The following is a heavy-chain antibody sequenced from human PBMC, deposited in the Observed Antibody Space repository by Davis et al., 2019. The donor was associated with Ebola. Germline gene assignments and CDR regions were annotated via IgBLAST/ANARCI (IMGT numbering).Heavy chain of an antibody. CDR2: INPKSGGT. CDR3: ARAAFGGVNDAFDI. J-gene: IGHJ3*02. CDR1: GYTFTNYA. D-gene: IGHD3-16*01. Sequence: AASVKVSCKASGYTFTNYAIHWVRQAPGQRLEWMGRINPKSGGTNYAQKFQGRVTMTRDTSINTAYMELSRLRSDDSVVYYCARAAFGGVNDAFDIWGQGTMVTVSS. V-gene: IGHV1-2*05.